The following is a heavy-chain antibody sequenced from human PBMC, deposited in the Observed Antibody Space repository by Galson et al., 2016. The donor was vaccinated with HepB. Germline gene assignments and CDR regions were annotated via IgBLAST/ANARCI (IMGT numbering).Heavy chain of an antibody. V-gene: IGHV1-18*01. J-gene: IGHJ6*02. CDR2: ISAYSGHT. D-gene: IGHD4-17*01. CDR3: AREDGDHRPYSFYGMDG. Sequence: SVKVSCKASGYSFTSYGISWVRQAPGRGLEWMGWISAYSGHTSFAQRFQDRFTMTTDTSTDIAYMELRGLRSDDTAVYFCAREDGDHRPYSFYGMDGWGQGTTVIVSS. CDR1: GYSFTSYG.